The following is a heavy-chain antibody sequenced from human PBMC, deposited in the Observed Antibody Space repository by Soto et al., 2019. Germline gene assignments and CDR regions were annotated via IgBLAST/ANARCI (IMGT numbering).Heavy chain of an antibody. CDR2: MNPNSGNT. J-gene: IGHJ5*02. Sequence: ASVKVSCKASGYTFTSCDINWLRQATGQGLEWMGWMNPNSGNTGFAQKFQGRVTMTRNTSISTAYMELSSLRSEDTAVYYCARERSSGWFDPWGQGTLVTVSS. D-gene: IGHD6-25*01. CDR1: GYTFTSCD. CDR3: ARERSSGWFDP. V-gene: IGHV1-8*01.